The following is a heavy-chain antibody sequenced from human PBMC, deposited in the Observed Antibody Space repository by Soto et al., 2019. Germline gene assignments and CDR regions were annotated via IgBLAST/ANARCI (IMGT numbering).Heavy chain of an antibody. V-gene: IGHV4-31*03. Sequence: QVQLQESGPGLVKPSQTLLVTCSVSGGSISSATSYWSWIRQHPGEGLEWLGYIYYTGNTYYNPSLKSRVTISVDTSENQFSLKLTSVTAADTAVYYCAREGGNGVDYWGQGTLVTVSS. J-gene: IGHJ4*02. CDR2: IYYTGNT. D-gene: IGHD3-16*01. CDR3: AREGGNGVDY. CDR1: GGSISSATSY.